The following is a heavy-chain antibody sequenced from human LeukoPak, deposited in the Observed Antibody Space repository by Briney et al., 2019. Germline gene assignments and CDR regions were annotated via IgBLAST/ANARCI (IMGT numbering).Heavy chain of an antibody. V-gene: IGHV7-4-1*02. J-gene: IGHJ5*02. CDR3: ARAQYCSSTSCYAEVSWFDP. CDR1: GYTFTSYA. Sequence: GASVKVSCKASGYTFTSYAMNWVRQAPGQGLEWMGWINTNTGNPTYAQGFTGRFVFSLDTSVSTAYLQISSLKAEDTAVYYCARAQYCSSTSCYAEVSWFDPWGQGTLVTVSS. D-gene: IGHD2-2*01. CDR2: INTNTGNP.